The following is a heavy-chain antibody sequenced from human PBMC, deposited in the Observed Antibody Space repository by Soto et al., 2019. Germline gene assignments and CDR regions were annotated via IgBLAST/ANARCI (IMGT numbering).Heavy chain of an antibody. J-gene: IGHJ6*02. Sequence: QVQLVQSGAEVTKPGASVKVSCRASGYTFTTYDINWVRQATGQGLEWMGWMSPNSGATGYAQKFQGRVTMTRYTSISPAYMELSNLRSEETAIYYCARRVDAGVDVWGRGTTVAVCS. CDR2: MSPNSGAT. CDR1: GYTFTTYD. D-gene: IGHD1-1*01. V-gene: IGHV1-8*01. CDR3: ARRVDAGVDV.